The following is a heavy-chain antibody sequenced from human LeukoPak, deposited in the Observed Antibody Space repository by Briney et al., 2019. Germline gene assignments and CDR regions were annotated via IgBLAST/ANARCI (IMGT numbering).Heavy chain of an antibody. CDR1: GFTFSNYG. V-gene: IGHV3-33*01. CDR3: ARDAPSREVAAGGEFDP. J-gene: IGHJ5*02. CDR2: IWHDGNNK. Sequence: PGRSLRLSCAASGFTFSNYGMHWARQAPGKGLEWVAFIWHDGNNKWYADSVKGRFTISRDNSKNTLYLEMNSLRVEDTAVYYCARDAPSREVAAGGEFDPWGQGTLVTVSS. D-gene: IGHD6-13*01.